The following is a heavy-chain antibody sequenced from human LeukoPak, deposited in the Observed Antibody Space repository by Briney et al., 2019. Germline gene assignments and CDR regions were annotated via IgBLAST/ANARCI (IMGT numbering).Heavy chain of an antibody. CDR3: ARFYGDSHYYYYYVMDV. J-gene: IGHJ6*02. Sequence: PGGSLRLSCGASGFTFSDYSLNWVRQAPGKGLEWVSYISSSGSPIYYADSVRGRFTISRDNAKNSLYLQMNSLRAEDTAVYYCARFYGDSHYYYYYVMDVWGQGTTVIVSS. CDR2: ISSSGSPI. V-gene: IGHV3-48*04. D-gene: IGHD4-17*01. CDR1: GFTFSDYS.